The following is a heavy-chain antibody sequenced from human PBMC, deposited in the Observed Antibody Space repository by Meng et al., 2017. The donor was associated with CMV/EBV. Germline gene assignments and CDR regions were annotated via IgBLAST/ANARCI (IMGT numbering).Heavy chain of an antibody. Sequence: SQTPSLTCAVYGGSFRGHYWSWVRQPPGQGLEWIGEINHSGSNNYNPSLKRRVTISVDTSKNQLSLKLSSVTAADTAVYYCARVPPSRFLEFWGQGTLVTVSS. CDR2: INHSGSN. J-gene: IGHJ4*02. V-gene: IGHV4-34*01. CDR1: GGSFRGHY. CDR3: ARVPPSRFLEF. D-gene: IGHD3-3*01.